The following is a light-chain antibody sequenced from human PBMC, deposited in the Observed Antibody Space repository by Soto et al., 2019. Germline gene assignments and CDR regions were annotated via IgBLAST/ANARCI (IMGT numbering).Light chain of an antibody. J-gene: IGLJ1*01. V-gene: IGLV1-44*01. Sequence: QSVLTQPPSVSGAPGQRVTISCTENSSNIGAGYDVHWYQQLPGTAPKLLIYTNNQRPSGVPDRFSGSKSGTSASLAISGLQSEDEAAYYCAAWDDSLNGRVFGTGTKVTVL. CDR2: TNN. CDR3: AAWDDSLNGRV. CDR1: SSNIGAGYD.